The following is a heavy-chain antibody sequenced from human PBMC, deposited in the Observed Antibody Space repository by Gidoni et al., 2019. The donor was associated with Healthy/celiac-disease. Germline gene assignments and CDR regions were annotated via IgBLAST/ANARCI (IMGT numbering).Heavy chain of an antibody. Sequence: QLQLQESGPGLVKPSETLSLTCTVSGGSISSSSYYWGWIRQPPGKGLEWIGSIYYSGSTYYNPSLKSRVTISVDTSKNQFSLKLSSVTAADTAVYYCARRLRAVAAIDYWGQGTLVTVSS. D-gene: IGHD6-19*01. CDR1: GGSISSSSYY. CDR3: ARRLRAVAAIDY. J-gene: IGHJ4*02. V-gene: IGHV4-39*01. CDR2: IYYSGST.